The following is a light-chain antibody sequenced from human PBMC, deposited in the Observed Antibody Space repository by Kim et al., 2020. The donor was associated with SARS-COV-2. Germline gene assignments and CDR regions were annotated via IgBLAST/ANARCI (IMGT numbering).Light chain of an antibody. CDR3: QQYESSPPSYT. J-gene: IGKJ2*01. CDR1: QSVSSTY. Sequence: EIVLTQSPGTLSLSAGEGATLSCRASQSVSSTYLAWYQQKPGQAPRLLIYGATNRATGIPDRFSGSGSVTDFTLTISRLEPEDFGVYYCQQYESSPPSYTFGQGTKPEI. V-gene: IGKV3-20*01. CDR2: GAT.